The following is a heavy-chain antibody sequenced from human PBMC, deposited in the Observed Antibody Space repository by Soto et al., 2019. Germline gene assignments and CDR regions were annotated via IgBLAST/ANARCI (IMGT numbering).Heavy chain of an antibody. V-gene: IGHV3-23*01. D-gene: IGHD3-10*01. CDR3: AKDPGVNGDYYYGMDV. CDR2: ISGSGGST. Sequence: GGSLRLSCAASGFTFSSYAMRWVRQAPGKGLEWVSAISGSGGSTYYADSVKGRFTISRGNSKNTLYLQMNSLRAEDTAVYFCAKDPGVNGDYYYGMDVWGQGTTVTVSS. CDR1: GFTFSSYA. J-gene: IGHJ6*02.